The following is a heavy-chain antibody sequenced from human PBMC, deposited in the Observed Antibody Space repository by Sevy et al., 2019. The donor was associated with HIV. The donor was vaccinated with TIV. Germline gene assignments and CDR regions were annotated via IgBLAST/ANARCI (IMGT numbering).Heavy chain of an antibody. Sequence: GGSLRLSCAASGFTFSDYYMSWIRQAPGKGLEWVSCISSSSSYTNYADSVKGRFTISRDNAKNSLYLQMNSLRAEDTAVYYCARGGYCSSTSCHAAYYYYMDVWGKGTTVTVSS. CDR2: ISSSSSYT. D-gene: IGHD2-2*01. CDR3: ARGGYCSSTSCHAAYYYYMDV. J-gene: IGHJ6*03. CDR1: GFTFSDYY. V-gene: IGHV3-11*06.